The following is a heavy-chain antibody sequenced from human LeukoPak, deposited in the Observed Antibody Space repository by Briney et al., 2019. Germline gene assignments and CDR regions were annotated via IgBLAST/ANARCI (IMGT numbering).Heavy chain of an antibody. CDR2: IYYSGST. J-gene: IGHJ4*02. V-gene: IGHV4-34*01. Sequence: SETLSLTCAVYGGSFSGYYWSWIRQPPGKGLEWIGSIYYSGSTYYNPSLKSRVTISVDTSKNQFSLKLSSVTAADTAVYYCASSGSSSGWFFDYWGQGTLVTVSS. D-gene: IGHD6-19*01. CDR3: ASSGSSSGWFFDY. CDR1: GGSFSGYY.